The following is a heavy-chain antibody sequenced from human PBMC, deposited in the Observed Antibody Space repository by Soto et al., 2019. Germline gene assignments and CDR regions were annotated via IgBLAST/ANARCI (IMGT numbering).Heavy chain of an antibody. CDR3: ARDDRFKWFGEPAATAFNV. J-gene: IGHJ3*01. D-gene: IGHD3-10*01. CDR2: IYHSGST. V-gene: IGHV4-59*11. CDR1: GASIRNHY. Sequence: QVQLQESGPVLVKPSETLSLTCTVSGASIRNHYWSWIRQPPGKGLEWIGYIYHSGSTSSNPSLKSRVTMSVDTSKSEVSLLLTSVTTADTAVYYCARDDRFKWFGEPAATAFNVWGQGPVVTVSS.